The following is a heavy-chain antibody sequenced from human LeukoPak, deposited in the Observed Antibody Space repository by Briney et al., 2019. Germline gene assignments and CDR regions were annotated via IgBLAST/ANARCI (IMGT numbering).Heavy chain of an antibody. CDR3: TRRDSSGYRAFDV. V-gene: IGHV3-73*01. J-gene: IGHJ3*01. CDR1: GFTFSGSA. CDR2: IRSKANSCAA. D-gene: IGHD3-22*01. Sequence: GGSLRLSCAASGFTFSGSAMHWVRQASGKGLEWVGRIRSKANSCAAAYAASVKGRFTISRDDSKNTAYLQMNSLKTEDTAVYYCTRRDSSGYRAFDVWGQGTMVTVSS.